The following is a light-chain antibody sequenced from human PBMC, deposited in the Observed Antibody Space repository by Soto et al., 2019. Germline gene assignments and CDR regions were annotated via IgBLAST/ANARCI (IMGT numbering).Light chain of an antibody. J-gene: IGKJ1*01. CDR2: AAS. CDR1: QGISSY. V-gene: IGKV1-8*01. CDR3: QQYYSYPRT. Sequence: AIRMTQSPSSLSASTGDRVTITCRASQGISSYLAWYQQRPGKAPKFLIYAASTLQSGVPSRFSGNGSGTDFTLTISCLQSEDFATYYCQQYYSYPRTFVQGTKVEIK.